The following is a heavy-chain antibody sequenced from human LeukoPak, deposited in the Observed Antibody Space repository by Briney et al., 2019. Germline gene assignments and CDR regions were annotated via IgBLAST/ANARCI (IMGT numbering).Heavy chain of an antibody. V-gene: IGHV1-24*01. D-gene: IGHD3-3*01. CDR1: GYTLTELS. J-gene: IGHJ3*02. CDR3: ATSVGVVIIVDAFDI. Sequence: ASVNVSCKVSGYTLTELSMHWVRQAPGKGLEWMGGFDPEDGETIYAQKFQGRVTMTEDTSTDTAYMELSSLRSEDAAVYYCATSVGVVIIVDAFDIWGQGTMVTVSS. CDR2: FDPEDGET.